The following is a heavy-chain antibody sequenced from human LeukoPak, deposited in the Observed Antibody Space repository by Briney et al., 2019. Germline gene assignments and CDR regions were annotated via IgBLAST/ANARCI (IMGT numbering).Heavy chain of an antibody. D-gene: IGHD6-13*01. CDR2: IYSGGST. CDR1: GFTFSNAW. J-gene: IGHJ6*02. V-gene: IGHV3-53*04. Sequence: GGSLRLSCVASGFTFSNAWMSWVRQAPGKGLEWVSVIYSGGSTYYADSVKGRFTISRHNSKNTLYLQKNSLRAEDTAVYYCARDIAAAGTYYYGMDVWGQGTTVTVSS. CDR3: ARDIAAAGTYYYGMDV.